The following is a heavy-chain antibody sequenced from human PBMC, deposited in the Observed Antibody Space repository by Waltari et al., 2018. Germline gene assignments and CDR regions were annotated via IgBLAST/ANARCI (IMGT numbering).Heavy chain of an antibody. CDR3: ARDHPGAAGHLFDY. J-gene: IGHJ4*02. CDR2: IYTSGST. Sequence: QVQLQESGPGLVKPSETLSLTCTVSGGSISSYYWSWIRQPAGKGLEWIGRIYTSGSTNYNPALKSRVTRSVDTSKNQFSLKLSSVTAADTAVYYCARDHPGAAGHLFDYWGQGTLVTVSS. V-gene: IGHV4-4*07. CDR1: GGSISSYY. D-gene: IGHD6-13*01.